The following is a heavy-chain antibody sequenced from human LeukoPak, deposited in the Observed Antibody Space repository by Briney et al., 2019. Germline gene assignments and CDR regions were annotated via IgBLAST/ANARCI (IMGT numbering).Heavy chain of an antibody. D-gene: IGHD3-22*01. CDR2: ISGSGGST. Sequence: PGGSLRLSCAASGFTFSSYAMSWVRQAPGKGLEWVSAISGSGGSTYYADSVKGRFTISRDNAKNTLYLQMNSLRAEDTAVYYCAGTDSSGYYPYWGQGTLVTVSS. J-gene: IGHJ4*02. CDR1: GFTFSSYA. CDR3: AGTDSSGYYPY. V-gene: IGHV3-23*01.